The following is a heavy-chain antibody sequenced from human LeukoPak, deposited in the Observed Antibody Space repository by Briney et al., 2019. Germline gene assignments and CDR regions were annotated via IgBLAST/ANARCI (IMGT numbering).Heavy chain of an antibody. CDR2: IGGGDSQI. Sequence: PGGSLRLSCAASGFTFSSFQMTWVRQAPGKGLEWVSYIGGGDSQIFYADSVKGRFTISRDNSKNTLYLQMNSLRAEDTAVYYCAKEARTSVPYYFDYWGQGTLVTVSS. J-gene: IGHJ4*02. V-gene: IGHV3-48*03. D-gene: IGHD1-1*01. CDR1: GFTFSSFQ. CDR3: AKEARTSVPYYFDY.